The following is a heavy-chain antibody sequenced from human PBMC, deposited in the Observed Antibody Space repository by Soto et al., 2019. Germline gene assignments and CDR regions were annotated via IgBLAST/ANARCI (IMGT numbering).Heavy chain of an antibody. CDR2: ISGSGGST. Sequence: GGSLRLSCAASGFTFSSYAMSWVRQAPGKGLEWVSAISGSGGSTYYADSVKGRFTISRDNSKNTLYLQMNSLRAEDTAVYYCAKDPYDFWSGYHNTFFDYWGQGTLVTVSS. D-gene: IGHD3-3*01. J-gene: IGHJ4*02. CDR3: AKDPYDFWSGYHNTFFDY. CDR1: GFTFSSYA. V-gene: IGHV3-23*01.